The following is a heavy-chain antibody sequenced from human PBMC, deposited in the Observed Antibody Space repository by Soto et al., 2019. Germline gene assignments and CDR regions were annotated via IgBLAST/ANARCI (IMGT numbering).Heavy chain of an antibody. CDR2: INGDGSTT. CDR3: ARDLTGDGSS. CDR1: GFTFSSYW. Sequence: EVQLVESGGGLVQPGGSLRLSCAASGFTFSSYWMHWVRQAPGKGLVWVSRINGDGSTTSYADSVKGRFTISRDNAKNTLYLQVNSLRAEDTAVYYCARDLTGDGSSWGQGTLVTVSS. D-gene: IGHD2-21*02. V-gene: IGHV3-74*01. J-gene: IGHJ5*02.